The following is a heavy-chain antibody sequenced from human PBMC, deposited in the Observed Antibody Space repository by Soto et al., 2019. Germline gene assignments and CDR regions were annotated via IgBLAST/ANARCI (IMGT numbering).Heavy chain of an antibody. CDR3: ARDGEDYDILTGSYYYYGMDV. J-gene: IGHJ6*02. Sequence: QVQLQESGPGLVKPSGTLSLTCAVSGGSISSSNWWSWVRQPPGKGLEWIGEIYHSGSTNYNPSLKSRVTISVDKSKNQFSLKLSSVTAAETAVYYCARDGEDYDILTGSYYYYGMDVWGQGTTVTVSS. CDR1: GGSISSSNW. V-gene: IGHV4-4*02. D-gene: IGHD3-9*01. CDR2: IYHSGST.